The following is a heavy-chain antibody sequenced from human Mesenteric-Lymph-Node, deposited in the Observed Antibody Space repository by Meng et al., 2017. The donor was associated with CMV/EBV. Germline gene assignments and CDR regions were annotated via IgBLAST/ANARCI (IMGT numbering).Heavy chain of an antibody. Sequence: GESLKISCAASGFTFSSYWMTWVRQAPGKGPEWVALINGDDGRPFYADSVRGRFTISRDNSKNILYLQMTSLRDDDTAVYYCARGSDFDVWGQGTLVTVSS. V-gene: IGHV3-23*01. J-gene: IGHJ4*02. CDR1: GFTFSSYW. CDR3: ARGSDFDV. D-gene: IGHD6-6*01. CDR2: INGDDGRP.